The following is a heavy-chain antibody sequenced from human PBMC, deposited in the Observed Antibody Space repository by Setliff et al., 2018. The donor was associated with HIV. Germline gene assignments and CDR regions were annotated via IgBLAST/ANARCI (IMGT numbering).Heavy chain of an antibody. Sequence: SETLSLTCTVSGASIWNYYWSWIRQAPGKGLEWIGFIHFTGSSNYNPSLKSRVTISIDTSKHQFSLNLNSVTAADTAMYYCARGYDGSSWYHYYYYGMDVWGQGTTVTVSS. D-gene: IGHD6-13*01. V-gene: IGHV4-59*01. CDR1: GASIWNYY. CDR3: ARGYDGSSWYHYYYYGMDV. CDR2: IHFTGSS. J-gene: IGHJ6*02.